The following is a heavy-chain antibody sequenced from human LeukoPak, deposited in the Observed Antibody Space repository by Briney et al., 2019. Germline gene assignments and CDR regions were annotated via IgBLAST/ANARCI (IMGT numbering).Heavy chain of an antibody. D-gene: IGHD6-19*01. J-gene: IGHJ4*02. CDR2: ISGSSSGT. Sequence: PGGSLRLSCAASGFTFSSYAMSWVRQAPGKGLEWVSAISGSSSGTYYADSVKGRFTISRDNSKNTLYLQMNSLRAEDTALYYRAKSGSGWPFDYWGQGTLVTVSS. CDR1: GFTFSSYA. CDR3: AKSGSGWPFDY. V-gene: IGHV3-23*01.